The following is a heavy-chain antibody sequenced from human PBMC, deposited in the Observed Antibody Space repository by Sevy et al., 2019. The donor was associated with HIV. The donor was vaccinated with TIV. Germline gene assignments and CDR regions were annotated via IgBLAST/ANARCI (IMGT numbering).Heavy chain of an antibody. Sequence: SGPTLVKPTQTLTMTYTFSGFSLSTSGVGVGWIRQLPGKALEWLALIYWDDDKRYSPSLKSRLTITKDTSKNQVVLTMTNMDPVDTATYYCAYRPKVAAAGIFFDYWGQGTLVTVSS. CDR2: IYWDDDK. D-gene: IGHD6-13*01. CDR3: AYRPKVAAAGIFFDY. V-gene: IGHV2-5*02. CDR1: GFSLSTSGVG. J-gene: IGHJ4*02.